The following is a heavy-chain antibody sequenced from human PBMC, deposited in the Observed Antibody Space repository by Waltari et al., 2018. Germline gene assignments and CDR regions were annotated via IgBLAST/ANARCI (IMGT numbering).Heavy chain of an antibody. CDR2: LSFIGAST. Sequence: EVRLLESGGGLVQPGGSLRLSCVVSGFTFSEYGMSWVRQAPGKGLEWVEGLSFIGASTYYAESVRGRFTISRDNSENTLYLEMNSLRAEDTAVYYCAKVPSTYPYYFDFWGQGTLVTVSS. J-gene: IGHJ4*02. CDR3: AKVPSTYPYYFDF. V-gene: IGHV3-23*01. CDR1: GFTFSEYG.